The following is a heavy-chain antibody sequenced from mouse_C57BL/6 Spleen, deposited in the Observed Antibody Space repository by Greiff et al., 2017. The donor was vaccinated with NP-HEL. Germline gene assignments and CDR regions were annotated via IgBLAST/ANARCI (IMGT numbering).Heavy chain of an antibody. CDR2: INPNYGTT. J-gene: IGHJ1*03. D-gene: IGHD1-1*01. Sequence: VQLQQSGPELVKPGASVKISCKASGYSFTDYNMNWVKQSNGKSLEWIGVINPNYGTTSYNQKFKGKATLTVDQSSSTAYMQLNSLTSEDSAVYYCARGLFITTVVATDWYFDVWGTGTTVTVSS. CDR3: ARGLFITTVVATDWYFDV. CDR1: GYSFTDYN. V-gene: IGHV1-39*01.